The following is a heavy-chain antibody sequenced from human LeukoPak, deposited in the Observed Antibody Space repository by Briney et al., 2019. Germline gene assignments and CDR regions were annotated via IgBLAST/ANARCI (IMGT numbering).Heavy chain of an antibody. CDR1: GFTSSSYH. J-gene: IGHJ4*02. D-gene: IGHD3-9*01. Sequence: PGGSLRLSCAASGFTSSSYHMNWVRQAPGKGLEWISYIHSTSSTIHYADSVKGRFTISRDNAKNSLYLQMNSLRAVDAAVYYCARVVQDVTGADFWGQGTLVTVSS. CDR2: IHSTSSTI. V-gene: IGHV3-48*01. CDR3: ARVVQDVTGADF.